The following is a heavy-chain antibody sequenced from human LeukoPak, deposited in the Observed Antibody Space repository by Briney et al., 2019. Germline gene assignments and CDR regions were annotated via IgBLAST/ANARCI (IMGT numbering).Heavy chain of an antibody. D-gene: IGHD5/OR15-5a*01. Sequence: GGSLRLSCAGSRLTFSGFEMNWVRQAPGKGLEFVANINRDGSVRNYVDSVKGRFTISRDNAENSMHLQMNSLRADDTAVYYCARDPGSSAFDSWGQGTLVTVSS. J-gene: IGHJ4*02. CDR3: ARDPGSSAFDS. V-gene: IGHV3-7*01. CDR2: INRDGSVR. CDR1: RLTFSGFE.